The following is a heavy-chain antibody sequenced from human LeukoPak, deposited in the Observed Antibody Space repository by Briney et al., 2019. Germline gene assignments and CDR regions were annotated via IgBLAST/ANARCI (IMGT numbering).Heavy chain of an antibody. J-gene: IGHJ5*02. V-gene: IGHV3-30-3*01. CDR2: ISYDGSNK. Sequence: GGSLRLSCAASGFTFSSYAMHWVRQAPGKGLEWVAVISYDGSNKYYADSVKGRFTISRDNAKNSLYLQMNSLRAEDTALYYCAKEDLWGQGTLVTVSS. CDR3: AKEDL. CDR1: GFTFSSYA.